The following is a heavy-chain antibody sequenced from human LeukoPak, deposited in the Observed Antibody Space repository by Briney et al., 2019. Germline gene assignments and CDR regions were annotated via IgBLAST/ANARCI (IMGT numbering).Heavy chain of an antibody. J-gene: IGHJ3*02. CDR2: INPNSGGT. Sequence: ASVKVSCKASGYTFTGYYMHWVRQAPGQGLEWMGWINPNSGGTNYAQKFQGRVTMTRDTSISTAYMELSRLRSDDTAVYYCARAIRGVISLGAFDIWGQGTMVTVSS. V-gene: IGHV1-2*02. CDR1: GYTFTGYY. D-gene: IGHD3-10*01. CDR3: ARAIRGVISLGAFDI.